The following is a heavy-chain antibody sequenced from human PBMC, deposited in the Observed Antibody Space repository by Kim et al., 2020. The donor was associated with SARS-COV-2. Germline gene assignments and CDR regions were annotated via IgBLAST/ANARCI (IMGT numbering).Heavy chain of an antibody. J-gene: IGHJ6*03. CDR3: ARGSGTPMRYYYYMDV. V-gene: IGHV3-53*01. CDR2: IYSDGST. Sequence: GGSLRLSCVATGFAVSNNYMNWVRQAPGKGLEWVSVIYSDGSTYYADSVKGRSAISRDKSENTVFLQLNNLRVEDTSMYYCARGSGTPMRYYYYMDVWGKGTTVTVSS. CDR1: GFAVSNNY. D-gene: IGHD3-10*01.